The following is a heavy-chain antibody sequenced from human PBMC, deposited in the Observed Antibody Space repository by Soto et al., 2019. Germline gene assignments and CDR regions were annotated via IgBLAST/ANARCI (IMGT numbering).Heavy chain of an antibody. CDR2: IYLSGFT. Sequence: QVQLQESGPGLVKPSQTLSLTCAVSGATISSGDYYWTWIRQPPGKGLEWIGHIYLSGFTHYSPSLESRTTISIDTSRNQFSLRLNSVTAADTAVDYCARSCSGIRCHGSGNSGDFWGQGTLVTVSS. J-gene: IGHJ4*02. D-gene: IGHD2-15*01. CDR3: ARSCSGIRCHGSGNSGDF. V-gene: IGHV4-30-4*01. CDR1: GATISSGDYY.